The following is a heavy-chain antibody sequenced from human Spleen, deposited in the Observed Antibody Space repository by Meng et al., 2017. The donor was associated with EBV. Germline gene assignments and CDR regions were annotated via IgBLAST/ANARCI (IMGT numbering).Heavy chain of an antibody. J-gene: IGHJ4*01. CDR2: IYYSGTT. CDR3: ARAVRDGYNFDS. Sequence: VLLKGAVPVLLMPCETLSLACTVSGDSVRSDNVHWTWIRQSPGKGLEWIGYIYYSGTTNYNPSLKSRLTMSVDTSKNQFSLMMTSVTAADAAVYYCARAVRDGYNFDSWGHGTLVTVSS. D-gene: IGHD5-24*01. V-gene: IGHV4-61*01. CDR1: GDSVRSDNVH.